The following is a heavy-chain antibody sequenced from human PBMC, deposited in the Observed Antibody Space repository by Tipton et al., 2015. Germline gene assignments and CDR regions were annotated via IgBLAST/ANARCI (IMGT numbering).Heavy chain of an antibody. J-gene: IGHJ4*02. V-gene: IGHV4-39*01. CDR3: ASLLLYGDYVHGLGY. Sequence: TLSLTCTVSGVSISGTSYYWGWIRQPPGKGLEWIGSLYFSGSTYYNPSLKSRVTISIDRFKNQFSLKLTSLTASDTAVYYCASLLLYGDYVHGLGYWGRGTLVTVSS. D-gene: IGHD4-17*01. CDR1: GVSISGTSYY. CDR2: LYFSGST.